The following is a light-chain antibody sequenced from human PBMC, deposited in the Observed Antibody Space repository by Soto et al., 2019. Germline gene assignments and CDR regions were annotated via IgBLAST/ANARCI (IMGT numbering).Light chain of an antibody. Sequence: EIVLTQSPGTLSLSAGERATLSCRASQSVSITFLAWYQQKPGQAPRLLIYGASSRATGIPDRFSGSGSGTDFTLTISRLEPEDFEVYYCQQYGSSPRTFGQGTKVEFK. V-gene: IGKV3-20*01. CDR3: QQYGSSPRT. CDR1: QSVSITF. CDR2: GAS. J-gene: IGKJ1*01.